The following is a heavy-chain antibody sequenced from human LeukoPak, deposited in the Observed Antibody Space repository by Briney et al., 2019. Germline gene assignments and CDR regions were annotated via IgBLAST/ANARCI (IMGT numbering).Heavy chain of an antibody. CDR2: IYYSGST. J-gene: IGHJ5*02. CDR1: GGSISSSSYY. CDR3: ARHRRQYSSSGPYNGFDP. Sequence: SETLSLTCTVSGGSISSSSYYWGWIRQPPGKGLEWIGSIYYSGSTYYNPSLKSRVTISVDTSKNQFSLKLSSVTAADTAVYYCARHRRQYSSSGPYNGFDPWGQGTLVTVSS. V-gene: IGHV4-39*01. D-gene: IGHD6-6*01.